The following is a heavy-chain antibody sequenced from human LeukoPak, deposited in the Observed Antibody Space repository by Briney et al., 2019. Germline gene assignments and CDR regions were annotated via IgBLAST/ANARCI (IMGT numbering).Heavy chain of an antibody. J-gene: IGHJ6*03. CDR1: GGSFSNYY. D-gene: IGHD1-7*01. Sequence: SETLSLTCAVYGGSFSNYYWSWIRQPPGKGLEWIGEINDSGRTNYNPSLVSRVTVSVDTSKNQFSLRLTSVTATDTAVYYCARRWNYGRNYYIDVWGNGATVSVSS. V-gene: IGHV4-34*01. CDR2: INDSGRT. CDR3: ARRWNYGRNYYIDV.